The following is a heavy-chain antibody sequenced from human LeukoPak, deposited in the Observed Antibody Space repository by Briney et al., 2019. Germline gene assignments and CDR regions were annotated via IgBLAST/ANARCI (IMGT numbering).Heavy chain of an antibody. Sequence: GGSLRLSCAASGFTFSSHGMHGVRQAPGKGREWVAVIWYDGSKKDHADSVKGRFTVSRDNSKNTLYLQMHSLRAEDTAVYYCARDLLGYSYDAYYFDFWGQGTLVTVSS. CDR1: GFTFSSHG. CDR2: IWYDGSKK. D-gene: IGHD5-18*01. J-gene: IGHJ4*02. CDR3: ARDLLGYSYDAYYFDF. V-gene: IGHV3-33*01.